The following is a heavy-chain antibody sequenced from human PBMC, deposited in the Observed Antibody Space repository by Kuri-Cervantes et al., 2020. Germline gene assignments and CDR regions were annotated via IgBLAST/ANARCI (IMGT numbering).Heavy chain of an antibody. CDR3: ARVTGYYDILTGRFYYYGMDV. CDR2: INPSGGST. Sequence: ASVKVSCKASGYTFTSYYMHWVRQAPGQGLEWMGIINPSGGSTSYAQKFQGRVTMTTDTSTSTAYMELRSLRSDDTAVYYCARVTGYYDILTGRFYYYGMDVWGQGTTVTVSS. D-gene: IGHD3-9*01. J-gene: IGHJ6*02. V-gene: IGHV1-46*01. CDR1: GYTFTSYY.